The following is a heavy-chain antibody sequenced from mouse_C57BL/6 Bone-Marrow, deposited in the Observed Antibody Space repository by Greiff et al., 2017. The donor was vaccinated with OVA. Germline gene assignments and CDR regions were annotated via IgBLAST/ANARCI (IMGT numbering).Heavy chain of an antibody. D-gene: IGHD1-1*01. J-gene: IGHJ2*01. V-gene: IGHV1-22*01. CDR1: GYTFTDYN. Sequence: EVQGVESGPELVKPGASVKMSCKASGYTFTDYNMHWVKQSHGKSLEWIGYINPNNGGTSYNQKFKGKATLTVNKSSSTAYMELSSLTSEDSAVYYCARYWYGSSFDYWGQGTTLTVSS. CDR2: INPNNGGT. CDR3: ARYWYGSSFDY.